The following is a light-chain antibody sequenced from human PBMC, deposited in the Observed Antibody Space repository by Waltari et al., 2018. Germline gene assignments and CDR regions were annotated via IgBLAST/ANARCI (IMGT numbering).Light chain of an antibody. Sequence: DIQMTQSPSSLSASVGDRVTIPCRARQSISNYLNWYQQKPGKAPKLLIYAASSLQSAVPSRFSGSGSGTDFTLTISSLQPEDFATYYCQQSYSTLWTFGQGTKVEIK. CDR1: QSISNY. V-gene: IGKV1-39*01. CDR2: AAS. CDR3: QQSYSTLWT. J-gene: IGKJ1*01.